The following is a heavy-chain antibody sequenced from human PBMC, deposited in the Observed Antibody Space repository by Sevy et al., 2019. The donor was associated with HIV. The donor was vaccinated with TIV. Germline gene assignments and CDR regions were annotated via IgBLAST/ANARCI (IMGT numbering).Heavy chain of an antibody. J-gene: IGHJ6*02. V-gene: IGHV1-8*02. CDR1: GDTFSTYD. D-gene: IGHD3-3*01. CDR3: ASGGSGDVWNYGYYYYGMDV. Sequence: ASVKVSCKASGDTFSTYDINWVRQAPGQGLEWMGWMSPKSGSTGFAQKFQGRLTMTRDTPINTAYMELSSLRSEDTAAYYWASGGSGDVWNYGYYYYGMDVWGQGTTVTVSS. CDR2: MSPKSGST.